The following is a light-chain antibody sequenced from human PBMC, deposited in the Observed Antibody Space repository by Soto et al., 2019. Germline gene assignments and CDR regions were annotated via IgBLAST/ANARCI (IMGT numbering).Light chain of an antibody. CDR1: SSNIGINT. Sequence: QSVLTQPPSASGTPGQRVTISCSGSSSNIGINTVNWYQHHPGKAPKLILYEVTTHPSGVSSRFSGSKSGNTASLTISGLQADDEANYYCSSYTSSNTPYVFGTGTKVTVL. J-gene: IGLJ1*01. CDR2: EVT. CDR3: SSYTSSNTPYV. V-gene: IGLV2-14*01.